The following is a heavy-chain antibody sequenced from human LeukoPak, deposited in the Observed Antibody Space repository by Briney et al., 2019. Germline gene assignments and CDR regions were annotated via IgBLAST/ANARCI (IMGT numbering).Heavy chain of an antibody. V-gene: IGHV1-18*01. CDR1: GYTLRSYG. J-gene: IGHJ5*02. CDR2: ISAYNGNT. D-gene: IGHD6-19*01. Sequence: ASVKVSCKASGYTLRSYGITWVRQAPGQGLEWMGWISAYNGNTKYPQKLQGRVTMTTDTSTSTAYMELSSLRSEDTAVYYCARDGRYSSVSWFDPWGQGTLVTVSS. CDR3: ARDGRYSSVSWFDP.